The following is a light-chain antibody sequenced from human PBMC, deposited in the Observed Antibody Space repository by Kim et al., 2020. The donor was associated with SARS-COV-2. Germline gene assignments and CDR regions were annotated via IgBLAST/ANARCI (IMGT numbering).Light chain of an antibody. Sequence: SWTPGEGATHSCRASQSIGGFLAWYQQRPGQTPRLLIYDTSKRATGIPARFSGSGSGTDFTLTISTLESEDFAIYYCQRSSWPITFGQGTRLEIK. CDR1: QSIGGF. CDR2: DTS. V-gene: IGKV3-11*01. J-gene: IGKJ5*01. CDR3: QRSSWPIT.